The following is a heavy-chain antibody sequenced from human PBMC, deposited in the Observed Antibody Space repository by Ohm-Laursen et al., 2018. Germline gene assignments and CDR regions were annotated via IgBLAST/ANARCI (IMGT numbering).Heavy chain of an antibody. CDR1: GFTFSSNA. CDR2: ISSSSSYI. Sequence: SLRLSCAASGFTFSSNAMNWVRQAPGEGLEWVSSISSSSSYIYYADSVKGRFTISRDNAKNSLYLQMNSLRAEDTAVYYCARGLSSGWYLDYWGQGTLVTVSS. D-gene: IGHD6-19*01. J-gene: IGHJ4*02. V-gene: IGHV3-21*01. CDR3: ARGLSSGWYLDY.